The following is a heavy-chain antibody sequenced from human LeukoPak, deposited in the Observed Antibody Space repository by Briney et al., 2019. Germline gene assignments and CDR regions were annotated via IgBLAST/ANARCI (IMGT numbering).Heavy chain of an antibody. D-gene: IGHD2-15*01. CDR3: ARVGWSTESYYFDY. J-gene: IGHJ4*02. Sequence: ETLSLTCAVYGGSFSGYYWSWVRQAPGKGLEWVSAINWNGDSTGYADSVKGRFTISRDNAKNSLYLQMSSLRAEDTALYYCARVGWSTESYYFDYWGQGTLVTVSS. V-gene: IGHV3-20*04. CDR1: GGSFSGYY. CDR2: INWNGDST.